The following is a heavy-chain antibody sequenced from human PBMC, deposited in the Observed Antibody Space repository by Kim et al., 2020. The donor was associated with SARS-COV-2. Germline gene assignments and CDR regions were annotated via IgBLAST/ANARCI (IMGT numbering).Heavy chain of an antibody. Sequence: ASVKVSCKTSGYTFTNSAIHWVRQAPGQRLEWMAWINTDSGDTRYSQKFQGRVTVTRDTSASTVYMELSSLRSDDAAIYYCAARPGMAVAGLDFWGQGTLGTVS. D-gene: IGHD6-19*01. J-gene: IGHJ4*02. V-gene: IGHV1-3*04. CDR1: GYTFTNSA. CDR3: AARPGMAVAGLDF. CDR2: INTDSGDT.